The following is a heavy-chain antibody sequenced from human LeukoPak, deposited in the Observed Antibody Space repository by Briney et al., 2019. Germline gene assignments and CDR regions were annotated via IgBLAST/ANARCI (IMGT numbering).Heavy chain of an antibody. CDR1: GYTFTGYY. V-gene: IGHV1-2*02. D-gene: IGHD4-17*01. CDR3: ASVTTVTTKGHGAFDI. J-gene: IGHJ3*02. Sequence: ASVKVSRKASGYTFTGYYMHWVRQAPGQGLEWMGWINPNSGGTNYAQKFQGRVTMTRDTSISTAHMELSRLISDDTAVYYCASVTTVTTKGHGAFDIWGQGTMVTVSS. CDR2: INPNSGGT.